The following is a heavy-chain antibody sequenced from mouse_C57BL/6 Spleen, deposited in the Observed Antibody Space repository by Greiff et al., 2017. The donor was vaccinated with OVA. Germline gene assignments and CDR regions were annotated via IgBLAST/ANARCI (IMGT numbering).Heavy chain of an antibody. CDR1: GYTFTDYY. CDR2: INPNNGGT. CDR3: ARIYGNYVGYAMDY. J-gene: IGHJ4*01. Sequence: EVQLQQSGPELVKPGASVKISCKASGYTFTDYYMNWVKQSHGKSLEWIGDINPNNGGTSYNQKFKGKATLTVDKSSSTAYMELRSLTSEDSAVYYCARIYGNYVGYAMDYWGQGTSVTVSS. D-gene: IGHD2-1*01. V-gene: IGHV1-26*01.